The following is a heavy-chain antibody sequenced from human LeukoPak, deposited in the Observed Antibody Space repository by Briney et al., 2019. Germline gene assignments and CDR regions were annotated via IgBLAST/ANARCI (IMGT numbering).Heavy chain of an antibody. V-gene: IGHV3-23*01. J-gene: IGHJ4*02. CDR1: GFTVSSNY. D-gene: IGHD3-10*01. CDR3: ANVMVRGVPLDY. CDR2: ISGSGGST. Sequence: GGSLRLSCAASGFTVSSNYMSWVRQAPGKGLEWVSGISGSGGSTFYADSVKGRFTISRDNSKNTLYLQMNSLRAEDTAVYYCANVMVRGVPLDYWGQGTLATVSS.